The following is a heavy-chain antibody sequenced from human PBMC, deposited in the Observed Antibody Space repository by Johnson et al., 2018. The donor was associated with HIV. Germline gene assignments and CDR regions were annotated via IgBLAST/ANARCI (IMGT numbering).Heavy chain of an antibody. Sequence: QVQLVESGGGVVQPGRSLRLSCAASGFTFSSYAMHWVRQAPGKGLEWVAVISYDGGDKYYADSVKGRLIIPRDDSKNTLYLQMNSLRAEDTAVYYCAKDREYYGSGSFYAFDIWGQGTMVTVSS. CDR2: ISYDGGDK. J-gene: IGHJ3*02. D-gene: IGHD3-10*01. CDR3: AKDREYYGSGSFYAFDI. CDR1: GFTFSSYA. V-gene: IGHV3-30*04.